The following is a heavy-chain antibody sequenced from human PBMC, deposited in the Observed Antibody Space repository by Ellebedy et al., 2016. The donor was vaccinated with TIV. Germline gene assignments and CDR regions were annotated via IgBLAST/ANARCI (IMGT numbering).Heavy chain of an antibody. CDR1: GYAFGSYG. CDR2: ISAYTGDT. V-gene: IGHV1-18*01. CDR3: ATISGSPRGY. J-gene: IGHJ4*02. Sequence: ASVKVSCKASGYAFGSYGISWVRQAPGQGLEWMAWISAYTGDTEFAQKVQGRVTLTTDSSTSTAYMELSRLRSDDTAVYYCATISGSPRGYWGQGTLVTVSS. D-gene: IGHD2/OR15-2a*01.